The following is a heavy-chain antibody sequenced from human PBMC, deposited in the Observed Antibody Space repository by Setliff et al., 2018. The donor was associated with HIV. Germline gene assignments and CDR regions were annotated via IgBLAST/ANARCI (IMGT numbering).Heavy chain of an antibody. J-gene: IGHJ4*02. CDR2: IYYSGST. CDR1: GGSIKSSSDY. D-gene: IGHD2-21*02. CDR3: ARHGNGPYGPFGDLLYFDY. Sequence: SETLSLTCTVSGGSIKSSSDYWGWIRQPPGKGLEWIGTIYYSGSTYYNPSLKSRVTISVDTSKNQFSLKLSSVTAADTTVYYCARHGNGPYGPFGDLLYFDYWGQGTLVTAPQ. V-gene: IGHV4-39*01.